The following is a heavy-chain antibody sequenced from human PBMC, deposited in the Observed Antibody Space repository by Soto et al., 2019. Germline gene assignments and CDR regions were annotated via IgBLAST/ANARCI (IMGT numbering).Heavy chain of an antibody. CDR1: GFTFSSYW. Sequence: GGSLRLSCAASGFTFSSYWMTWVRQAPGKGLEWVANIKQDGSEKYYVDSVKGRFTISRDNAKNSLYLQMNSLRAEDSAVYYCAREYAFLEWLLKENYYYYGMDVWGQGATVTVSS. CDR3: AREYAFLEWLLKENYYYYGMDV. D-gene: IGHD3-3*02. J-gene: IGHJ6*02. V-gene: IGHV3-7*01. CDR2: IKQDGSEK.